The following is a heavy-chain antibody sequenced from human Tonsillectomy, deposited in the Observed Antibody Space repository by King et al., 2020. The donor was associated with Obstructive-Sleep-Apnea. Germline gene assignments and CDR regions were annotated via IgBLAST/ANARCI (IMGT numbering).Heavy chain of an antibody. D-gene: IGHD1-26*01. J-gene: IGHJ4*02. Sequence: VQLVESGGGLVQPGGSLRLSCAASGFTFSSHWMSWVRQAPGKGLEWVANIKQDGSEKYYVDSVKGRFTISRDNAKNSLYLRMNSLRAEDTAVYYCARKTWDLPPHFDYWGQGTLVTVSS. CDR2: IKQDGSEK. CDR1: GFTFSSHW. CDR3: ARKTWDLPPHFDY. V-gene: IGHV3-7*03.